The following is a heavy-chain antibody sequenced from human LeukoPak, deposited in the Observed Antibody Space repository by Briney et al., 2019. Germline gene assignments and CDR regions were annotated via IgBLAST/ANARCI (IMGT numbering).Heavy chain of an antibody. Sequence: SETLSLTCAVSGDSISTSNSYWGWIRRPPGKGLEWVGSIYYSGNTHYNPSLKSRVTISVDTSKNQFSLKLTSVTAADTAVYYCARQTGVGLFILPGGQGTLVTVSS. CDR3: ARQTGVGLFILP. D-gene: IGHD3-3*01. V-gene: IGHV4-39*01. J-gene: IGHJ4*02. CDR2: IYYSGNT. CDR1: GDSISTSNSY.